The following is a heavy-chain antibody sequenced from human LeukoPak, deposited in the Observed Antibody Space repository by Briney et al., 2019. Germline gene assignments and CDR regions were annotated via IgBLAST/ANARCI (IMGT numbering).Heavy chain of an antibody. CDR3: TTDQLGEYYDILTGRARNYYYYYTDV. D-gene: IGHD3-9*01. Sequence: GGSLRLSCAASGFTFSSYAMHWVRQAPGKGLEWVAVISYDESNKYYADSVKGRFTISRDNSKNTLYLQMNSLKTEDTAVYYCTTDQLGEYYDILTGRARNYYYYYTDVWGKGTTVTISS. CDR2: ISYDESNK. J-gene: IGHJ6*03. V-gene: IGHV3-30*04. CDR1: GFTFSSYA.